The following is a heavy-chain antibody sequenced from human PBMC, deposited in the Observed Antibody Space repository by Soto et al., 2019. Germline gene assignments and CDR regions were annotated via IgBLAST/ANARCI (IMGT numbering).Heavy chain of an antibody. CDR2: IYPGDSDT. CDR3: ARLMVRGAIDYYYYYRDV. D-gene: IGHD3-10*01. Sequence: GESLKISCKGSGYSFTSYWIGWVRQMPGKGLEWMGIIYPGDSDTRYSPSFQGQVTISADKSISTAYLQWSSLKASDTAMYYCARLMVRGAIDYYYYYRDVWGKGTTITVSS. V-gene: IGHV5-51*01. CDR1: GYSFTSYW. J-gene: IGHJ6*03.